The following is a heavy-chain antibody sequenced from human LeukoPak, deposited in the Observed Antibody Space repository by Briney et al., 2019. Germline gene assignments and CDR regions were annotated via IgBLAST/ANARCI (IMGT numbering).Heavy chain of an antibody. CDR1: GFTFSSYA. CDR3: ARYSSSWYGHYYYYGMDV. D-gene: IGHD6-13*01. V-gene: IGHV3-30*04. Sequence: GRSLRLSCAASGFTFSSYAMHWVRQAPGKGLEWVAVISYEGSNKYYADSVKGRFTIPRDNSKNTLYLQMNSLRAEDTAVYYCARYSSSWYGHYYYYGMDVWGQGTTVTVSS. J-gene: IGHJ6*02. CDR2: ISYEGSNK.